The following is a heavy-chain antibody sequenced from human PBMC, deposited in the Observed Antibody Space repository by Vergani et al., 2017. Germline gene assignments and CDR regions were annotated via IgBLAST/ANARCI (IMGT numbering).Heavy chain of an antibody. CDR2: VNTRGST. V-gene: IGHV4-61*02. CDR3: ARYGETYYYESSGYAFDY. D-gene: IGHD3-22*01. CDR1: GCSISSCSYY. Sequence: QVQLQESGPGLVKPSQTLSLTCTVSGCSISSCSYYWSWIRQPAGKGLEWIGRVNTRGSTNYNPSLKSRVTMSVDTSKNQFSLKLSSVTAADTAVYYCARYGETYYYESSGYAFDYWGQGTLVTVSS. J-gene: IGHJ4*02.